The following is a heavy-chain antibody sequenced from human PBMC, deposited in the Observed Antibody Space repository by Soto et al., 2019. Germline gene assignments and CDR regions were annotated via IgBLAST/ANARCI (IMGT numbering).Heavy chain of an antibody. CDR1: GFTFSSYA. D-gene: IGHD3-22*01. V-gene: IGHV3-23*01. J-gene: IGHJ4*02. CDR3: AKKSYYDSSGYYPDY. Sequence: PGGSLRLSCAASGFTFSSYAMSWVRQAPGKGLEWVSGISGSGDTTYYADSVKGRFTISRDNSKNTLYLQMNSLRAEDTAVYYCAKKSYYDSSGYYPDYWGQGTLVTVSS. CDR2: ISGSGDTT.